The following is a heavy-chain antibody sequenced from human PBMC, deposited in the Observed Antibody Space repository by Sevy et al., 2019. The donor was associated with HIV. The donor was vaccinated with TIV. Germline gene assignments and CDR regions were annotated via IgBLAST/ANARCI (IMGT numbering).Heavy chain of an antibody. J-gene: IGHJ3*02. D-gene: IGHD2-2*01. CDR3: ARHCSGSSCSHAFDI. CDR2: INHSGSA. V-gene: IGHV4-34*01. CDR1: GGSFSGYY. Sequence: SETLSLTCAVYGGSFSGYYWSWIRQPPGKGLEWVGEINHSGSANYNPSLKSRVTISVDTSDNQFSLKLGSVTAADMAVYYCARHCSGSSCSHAFDIWGQGTMVTVSS.